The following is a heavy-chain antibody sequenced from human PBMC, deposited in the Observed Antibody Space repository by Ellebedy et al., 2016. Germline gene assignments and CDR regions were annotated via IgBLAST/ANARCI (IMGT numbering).Heavy chain of an antibody. Sequence: GESLKISXAASGFTFSSYGMHWVRQAPGKGLEWVAVIWYDGSNKYYADSVKGRFTISRDNSKNTLYLQMNSLRAEDTAVYYCARVGYSGYGGYYYYYGMDVWGQGTTVTVSS. J-gene: IGHJ6*02. V-gene: IGHV3-33*01. D-gene: IGHD5-12*01. CDR2: IWYDGSNK. CDR3: ARVGYSGYGGYYYYYGMDV. CDR1: GFTFSSYG.